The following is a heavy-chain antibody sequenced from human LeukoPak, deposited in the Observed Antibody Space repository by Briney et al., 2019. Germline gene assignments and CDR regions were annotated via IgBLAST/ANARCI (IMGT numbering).Heavy chain of an antibody. CDR2: ISYDGRNK. D-gene: IGHD5-12*01. Sequence: PGGSLRLSCAASGFTFSSQGMHWVRQAPGKGLEWVAVISYDGRNKYYADSVKGRFTISRDNSKNTLYLQMNSLRAEDTAVYYCTKGYRGYDYAFDIWGQGTMVIVSS. V-gene: IGHV3-30*18. CDR1: GFTFSSQG. J-gene: IGHJ3*02. CDR3: TKGYRGYDYAFDI.